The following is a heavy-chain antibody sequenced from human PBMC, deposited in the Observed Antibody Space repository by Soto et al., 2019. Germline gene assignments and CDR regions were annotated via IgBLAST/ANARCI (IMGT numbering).Heavy chain of an antibody. J-gene: IGHJ4*02. CDR3: ARNLDGAPGGGYYTPKDPYYFDY. CDR2: INPNSGGT. V-gene: IGHV1-2*02. D-gene: IGHD3-3*01. Sequence: GASVKVSCKASGYTFTGYYMHWVRQAPGQGLEWMGWINPNSGGTNYAQKFQGRVTMTRDTSISTAYMELSRLRSDDTAVYYCARNLDGAPGGGYYTPKDPYYFDYWGQGTLVTVSS. CDR1: GYTFTGYY.